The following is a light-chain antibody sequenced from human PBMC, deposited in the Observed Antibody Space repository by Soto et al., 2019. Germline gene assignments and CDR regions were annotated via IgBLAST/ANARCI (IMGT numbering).Light chain of an antibody. CDR3: SSYTRNTTPVV. CDR2: EVT. J-gene: IGLJ2*01. V-gene: IGLV2-14*01. CDR1: SSDVGGYNY. Sequence: QSVLTQPPSASGSPGQSVTISCTGTSSDVGGYNYVSWYQQHPGKAPKLMIYEVTNRPSGVSNRFSGSKSGNTASLTISGLLAEDEADYYCSSYTRNTTPVVFGGGTKLTVL.